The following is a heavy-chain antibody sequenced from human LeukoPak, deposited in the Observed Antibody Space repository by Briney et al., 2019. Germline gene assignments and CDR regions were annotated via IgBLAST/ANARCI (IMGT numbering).Heavy chain of an antibody. D-gene: IGHD1-26*01. V-gene: IGHV3-49*04. CDR2: IRSKAYGGTT. J-gene: IGHJ4*02. Sequence: GGSLRLSCTASGFTFGDYAMSWVRQAPGKGLEWVGFIRSKAYGGTTEYAASVKGRFTISRDDSKSIAYLQLNSLKTEDTAVYYCTRSPWWELPGRFDYWGQGTLVTVSS. CDR1: GFTFGDYA. CDR3: TRSPWWELPGRFDY.